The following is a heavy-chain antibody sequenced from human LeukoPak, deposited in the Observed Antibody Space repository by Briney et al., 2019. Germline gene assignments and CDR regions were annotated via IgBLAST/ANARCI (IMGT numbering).Heavy chain of an antibody. Sequence: SETLSLTCTVSGGSISSYYWSWIRQPAGKGLEWIGRIYTSGSTNYNPSLKSRVTMSVDTSKNQFSLKLSSVTAADTAVYYCARLYCSSTSCYHFDYWGQGTLVTVSS. V-gene: IGHV4-4*07. D-gene: IGHD2-2*01. CDR2: IYTSGST. CDR3: ARLYCSSTSCYHFDY. J-gene: IGHJ4*02. CDR1: GGSISSYY.